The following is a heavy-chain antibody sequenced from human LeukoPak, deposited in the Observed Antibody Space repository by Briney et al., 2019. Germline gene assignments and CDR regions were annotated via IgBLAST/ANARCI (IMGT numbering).Heavy chain of an antibody. V-gene: IGHV3-30*02. J-gene: IGHJ4*02. Sequence: TGGSLRLSCASSGFIFSSSGMHWVRQAPGKGLEWVAFIRHDGSNEYYADSVKGRFTISRDNSKNMVLLQLNSLRPDDTAVYYCARAVTDGYSLDFYFDFWGQGTLVTVSS. CDR1: GFIFSSSG. D-gene: IGHD5-24*01. CDR2: IRHDGSNE. CDR3: ARAVTDGYSLDFYFDF.